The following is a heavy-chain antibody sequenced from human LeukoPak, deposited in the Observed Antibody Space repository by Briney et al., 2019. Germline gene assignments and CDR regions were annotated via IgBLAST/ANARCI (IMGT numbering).Heavy chain of an antibody. CDR2: INPNSGGT. CDR1: GYTFTGYY. CDR3: ARGREDYYYDSSGYPVDY. Sequence: GASVKVSCKASGYTFTGYYMHWVRQAPGQGLEWMGWINPNSGGTNYAQKFQGRVTMTRDTSISTAYMELSRLRSDDTAVYYCARGREDYYYDSSGYPVDYWGQGTLVTVSS. J-gene: IGHJ4*02. D-gene: IGHD3-22*01. V-gene: IGHV1-2*02.